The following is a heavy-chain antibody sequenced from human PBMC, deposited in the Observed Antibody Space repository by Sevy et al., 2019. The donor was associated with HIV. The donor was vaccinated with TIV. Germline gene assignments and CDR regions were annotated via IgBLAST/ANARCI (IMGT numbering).Heavy chain of an antibody. CDR3: ARATEVYYDSSGYYYDY. Sequence: SETLSLTRTVSGGSISSGGYYWSWIRQHPGKGLEWIGYIYYSGSTYYNPSLKSRVTISVDTSKNQFSLKLSSVTAADTAVYYCARATEVYYDSSGYYYDYWGQGTLVTVSS. J-gene: IGHJ4*02. V-gene: IGHV4-31*03. CDR2: IYYSGST. CDR1: GGSISSGGYY. D-gene: IGHD3-22*01.